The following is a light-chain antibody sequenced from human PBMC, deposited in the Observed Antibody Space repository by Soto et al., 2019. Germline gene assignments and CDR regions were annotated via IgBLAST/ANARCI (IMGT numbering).Light chain of an antibody. V-gene: IGKV3-20*01. CDR2: GAS. Sequence: EVVLTQSPGTLSLSPGERVTLSCRTSQSVRSTFLAWYQQKPGQAPRLLIYGASTRATGIPDRFSGSGSGTDFTLTISRLETEDFAVYYCKQYDTSPHTYTFGQGTKLEIK. J-gene: IGKJ2*01. CDR1: QSVRSTF. CDR3: KQYDTSPHTYT.